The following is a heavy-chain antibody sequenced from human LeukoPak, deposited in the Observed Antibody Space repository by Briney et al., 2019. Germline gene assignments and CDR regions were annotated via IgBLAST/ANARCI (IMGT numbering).Heavy chain of an antibody. V-gene: IGHV3-15*01. D-gene: IGHD2-2*01. CDR2: IKSKTDGGTR. CDR1: GFTFSNAW. J-gene: IGHJ4*02. Sequence: GGSLRLSCAASGFTFSNAWMSWVRQAPGKGLEWVGRIKSKTDGGTRVYAAPVKGRFTISRDDSKNTLYLQLNSLRTEDTAVYYCTTEVVVLPATILGLFNCWGQGTLVTVSS. CDR3: TTEVVVLPATILGLFNC.